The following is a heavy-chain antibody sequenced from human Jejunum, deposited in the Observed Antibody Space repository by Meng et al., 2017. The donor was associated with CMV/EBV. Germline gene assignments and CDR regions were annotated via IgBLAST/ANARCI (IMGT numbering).Heavy chain of an antibody. CDR2: INPSDGTT. Sequence: KAYGYTFTTYYMHWVRQAPGQGLEWMGIINPSDGTTSYAQKFQGSFTMARDTSTSTVYMELNSLRSEDTAVYYCGRDDKAQQDMGVDYWGQGTLVTVSS. J-gene: IGHJ4*02. D-gene: IGHD3-16*01. CDR1: GYTFTTYY. CDR3: GRDDKAQQDMGVDY. V-gene: IGHV1-46*01.